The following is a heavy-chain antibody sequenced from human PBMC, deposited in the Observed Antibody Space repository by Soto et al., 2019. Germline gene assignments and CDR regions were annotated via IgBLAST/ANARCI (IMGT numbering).Heavy chain of an antibody. CDR3: ARDTYNHIDY. CDR1: GGSISSYY. Sequence: SETLSLTCIVSGGSISSYYWSWIRQPPGKGLEWIGYIYYSGSTNYNPSLKSRVTISVDTSKNQFSLKLSSVTAADTAVYYCARDTYNHIDYWGQGTLVTVSA. CDR2: IYYSGST. V-gene: IGHV4-59*01. J-gene: IGHJ4*02. D-gene: IGHD1-1*01.